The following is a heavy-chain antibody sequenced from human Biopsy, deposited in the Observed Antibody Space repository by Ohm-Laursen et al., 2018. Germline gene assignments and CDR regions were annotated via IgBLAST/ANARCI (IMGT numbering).Heavy chain of an antibody. J-gene: IGHJ5*02. CDR1: GYDFLDFH. CDR3: ARPSGGVSTIGFDP. V-gene: IGHV1-2*05. CDR2: INPHTGVT. D-gene: IGHD5/OR15-5a*01. Sequence: ASVKVSCKASGYDFLDFHIHWVRQVPGQELEWIGHINPHTGVTKYAQKFLDRITMTGDTSISTAYMDLSRLTSADTGIYYCARPSGGVSTIGFDPWGQGTLVIVSS.